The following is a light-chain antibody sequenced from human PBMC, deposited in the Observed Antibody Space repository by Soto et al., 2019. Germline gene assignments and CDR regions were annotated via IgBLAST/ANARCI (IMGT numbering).Light chain of an antibody. CDR1: QTIDSW. CDR3: QQYNRLIT. CDR2: DAT. Sequence: DIQMTHSPSILSASVGDSVTITCRASQTIDSWVAWYQQKPGKAPKLLVYDATSLESGVSSRFSGSGYGTDFTLSINNLQPDDFATYYCQQYNRLITFGQGTRLEI. V-gene: IGKV1-5*01. J-gene: IGKJ5*01.